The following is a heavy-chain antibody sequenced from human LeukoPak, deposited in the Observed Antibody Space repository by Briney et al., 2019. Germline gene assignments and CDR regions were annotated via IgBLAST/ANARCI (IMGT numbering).Heavy chain of an antibody. CDR2: IYYSGST. D-gene: IGHD5-12*01. Sequence: PSETQSLTRTFSGGSISSSSFYWGWIRQPPGKGLEWIGSIYYSGSTYYNPSLKSRVTISVDTSKNQFSLKLNSVTAADTAVYYCARHSRSGYSGYENAFDIWGQGTMVTVSS. J-gene: IGHJ3*02. CDR3: ARHSRSGYSGYENAFDI. V-gene: IGHV4-39*01. CDR1: GGSISSSSFY.